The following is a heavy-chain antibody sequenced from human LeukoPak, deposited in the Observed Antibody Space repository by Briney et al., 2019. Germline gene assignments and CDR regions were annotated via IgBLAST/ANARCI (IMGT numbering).Heavy chain of an antibody. J-gene: IGHJ4*02. CDR1: AFSLNAYN. D-gene: IGHD6-6*01. CDR3: VRDLTRSARYDFDF. V-gene: IGHV3-21*04. Sequence: GGSLRLSCAASAFSLNAYNMNWVRQAPGKGLEWVSSISYTGTYIYYADSVKGRFTISRDNAQNSLYLQMNSLRAEDTAIYYCVRDLTRSARYDFDFWGPGTLVTVSS. CDR2: ISYTGTYI.